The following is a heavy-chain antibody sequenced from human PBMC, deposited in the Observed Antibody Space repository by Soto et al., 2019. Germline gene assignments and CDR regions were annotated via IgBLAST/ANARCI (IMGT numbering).Heavy chain of an antibody. CDR3: ARDNFGWDSSGRNYGMDV. D-gene: IGHD3-22*01. CDR1: GYTFTGYY. CDR2: INPNSGGT. Sequence: QVQLVQSGAEVKKPGASVKVSCKASGYTFTGYYMHWVRQAPGQGLEWMGWINPNSGGTNYAQKFQGWVTMTRDTSISTAYMELSRLRSDDTAVYYCARDNFGWDSSGRNYGMDVWGQGTTVTVSS. J-gene: IGHJ6*02. V-gene: IGHV1-2*04.